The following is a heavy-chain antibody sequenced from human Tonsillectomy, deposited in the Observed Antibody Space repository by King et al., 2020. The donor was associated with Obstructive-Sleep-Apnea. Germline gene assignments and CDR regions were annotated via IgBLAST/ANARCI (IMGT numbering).Heavy chain of an antibody. CDR2: ISWNSGSI. Sequence: VQLVESGGGLLQPGRSLRLSCAASGFTFDDYGMHWVRHAPGKGLEWVSGISWNSGSIGYADSVKGRFTLSRDNAKNSLYMQMNSLRGEDTALYYCAKSYSSGWYVPFDYWGQGTLVTVSS. V-gene: IGHV3-9*01. J-gene: IGHJ4*02. CDR1: GFTFDDYG. CDR3: AKSYSSGWYVPFDY. D-gene: IGHD6-19*01.